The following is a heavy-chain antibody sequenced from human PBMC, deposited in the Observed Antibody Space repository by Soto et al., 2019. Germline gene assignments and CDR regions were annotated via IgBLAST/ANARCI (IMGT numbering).Heavy chain of an antibody. CDR3: ERGGTTSYYYYMDV. CDR1: GVSIGSYD. J-gene: IGHJ6*03. CDR2: IYYSGST. V-gene: IGHV4-59*01. Sequence: SETLSVTCPVFGVSIGSYDWSWIRPTPGKGLEWIGYIYYSGSTNYNPSLKSRVTISVDTSKNQFSLKLSSVTAADTAVYYCERGGTTSYYYYMDVWGKGTTVTVSS. D-gene: IGHD4-17*01.